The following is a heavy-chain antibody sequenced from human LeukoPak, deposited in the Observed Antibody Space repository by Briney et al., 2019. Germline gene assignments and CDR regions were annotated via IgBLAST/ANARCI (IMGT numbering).Heavy chain of an antibody. V-gene: IGHV3-21*01. CDR3: ARGTMVTVNFDY. CDR2: ISSSGDYI. CDR1: GFTFSSYT. J-gene: IGHJ4*02. D-gene: IGHD4-11*01. Sequence: GGSLRLSCAASGFTFSSYTLNWVRQAPGKGLEWVSSISSSGDYIYYADSMKGRFTISRDNAKNSLYLQMNSLRAEDTAVYYCARGTMVTVNFDYWGQGTLVTASS.